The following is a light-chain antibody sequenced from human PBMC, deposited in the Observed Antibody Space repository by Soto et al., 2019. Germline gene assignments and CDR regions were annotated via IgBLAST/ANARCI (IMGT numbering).Light chain of an antibody. J-gene: IGKJ1*01. V-gene: IGKV3-15*01. CDR1: QSVSSN. Sequence: EIVFTHFPGTLSFSPGGKATLSLGASQSVSSNLAWYQQKPGQAPRLLIYGAYTRATGIPARFSGSGSGTEFTLTISSLQSEDFAVYSCQQYNNWPPWTFGHGTKVDIK. CDR2: GAY. CDR3: QQYNNWPPWT.